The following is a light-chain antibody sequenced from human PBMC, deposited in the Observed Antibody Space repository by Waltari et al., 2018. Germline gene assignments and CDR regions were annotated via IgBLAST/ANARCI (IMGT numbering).Light chain of an antibody. Sequence: QSALTQPPSASGSPGQSVTISCTGTSGDIGAYNSVSWYQQHPGRAPKLMIYEVTKPPSGVPDLFSGSSSGNTASLTVSGLQTEDEADYFCSSYADSNVLFGGGTKLTVL. V-gene: IGLV2-8*01. J-gene: IGLJ2*01. CDR2: EVT. CDR3: SSYADSNVL. CDR1: SGDIGAYNS.